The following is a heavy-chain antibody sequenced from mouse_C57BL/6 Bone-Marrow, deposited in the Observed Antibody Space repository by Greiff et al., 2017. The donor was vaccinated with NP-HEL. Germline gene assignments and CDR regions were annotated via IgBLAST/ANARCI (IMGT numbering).Heavy chain of an antibody. CDR1: GFNIKDYY. D-gene: IGHD1-1*01. Sequence: EVQLQQSGAELVRPGASVKLSCTASGFNIKDYYMHWVKQRPEQGLEWIGRIDPEDGDTEYAPKFQGKATMTADKSSNTAYLQLSSLTSEDTAVYYCTSARGSPYAMDYWGQGTSVTVSS. V-gene: IGHV14-1*01. J-gene: IGHJ4*01. CDR3: TSARGSPYAMDY. CDR2: IDPEDGDT.